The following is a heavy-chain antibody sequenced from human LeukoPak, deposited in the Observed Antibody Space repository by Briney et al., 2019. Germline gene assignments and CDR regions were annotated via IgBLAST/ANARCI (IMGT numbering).Heavy chain of an antibody. CDR3: ARHQSHGSGTYYAPFDN. CDR1: DGSVSSSSYY. J-gene: IGHJ4*02. D-gene: IGHD3-10*01. Sequence: SSETLSLTCTVSDGSVSSSSYYWGWIRQPPMKGLEWIGSIYYSGSTEYNLSLKSRVTISVDTSRNQFSLKLSSVTAADTAVYYCARHQSHGSGTYYAPFDNWGQGILVTVSS. V-gene: IGHV4-39*01. CDR2: IYYSGST.